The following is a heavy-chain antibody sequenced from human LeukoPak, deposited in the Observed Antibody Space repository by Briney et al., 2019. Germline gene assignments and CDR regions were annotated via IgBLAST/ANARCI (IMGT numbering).Heavy chain of an antibody. Sequence: GGSLRLSCAASGFTFSSYAMSWVRQAPGKGLEWVSAISGSGGSTYYADSVKGRFTISRDNSKNTLYLQMNSLRAEDTAVYYCAKDHRSGSYYKDLDYWGQGTLVTVSS. D-gene: IGHD3-10*01. V-gene: IGHV3-23*01. CDR3: AKDHRSGSYYKDLDY. J-gene: IGHJ4*02. CDR2: ISGSGGST. CDR1: GFTFSSYA.